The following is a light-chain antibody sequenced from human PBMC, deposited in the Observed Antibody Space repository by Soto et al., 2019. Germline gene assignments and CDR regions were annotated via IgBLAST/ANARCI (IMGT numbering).Light chain of an antibody. CDR3: QHYFNLPYT. CDR1: QSVTSN. Sequence: DIVMTQSPATLSASPGERATLSCRASQSVTSNLAWYQQKPGRAPRLLIYGASTRATGIPARFSGSGSGTEFTLTISNLQSEDFARYYCQHYFNLPYTFGQGTKLEIK. V-gene: IGKV3-15*01. CDR2: GAS. J-gene: IGKJ2*01.